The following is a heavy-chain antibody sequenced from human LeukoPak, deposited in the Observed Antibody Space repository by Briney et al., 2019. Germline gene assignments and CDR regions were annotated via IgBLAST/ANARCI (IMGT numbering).Heavy chain of an antibody. CDR1: GYTFTGYY. D-gene: IGHD3-10*01. V-gene: IGHV1-2*02. Sequence: ASAKVSCKASGYTFTGYYMHWVRQAPGQGLEWMGWINPNSGGTNYAQKFQGRVTMTRDTSISTAYMELSSLRSEDTPMYYCARGRLRSLGYYGSGRTNWFDPWGQGTLVTVSS. CDR3: ARGRLRSLGYYGSGRTNWFDP. CDR2: INPNSGGT. J-gene: IGHJ5*02.